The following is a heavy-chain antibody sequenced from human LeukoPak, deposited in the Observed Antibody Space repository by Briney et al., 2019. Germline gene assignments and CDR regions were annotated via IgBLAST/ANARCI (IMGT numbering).Heavy chain of an antibody. CDR2: MYTSGST. V-gene: IGHV4-61*02. Sequence: SQTLSLTCAVSVGSIRRGNYYWSWIRQPAGKRLECIARMYTSGSTNYNPSLKSRVTISADTSKNHFSLKLTSVTAADTAVYYCAAMIGYFDYWGQGILVTVSS. J-gene: IGHJ4*02. CDR3: AAMIGYFDY. CDR1: VGSIRRGNYY. D-gene: IGHD3-22*01.